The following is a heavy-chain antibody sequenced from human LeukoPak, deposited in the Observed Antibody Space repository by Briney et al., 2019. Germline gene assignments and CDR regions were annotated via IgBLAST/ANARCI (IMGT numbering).Heavy chain of an antibody. Sequence: SQTLSLTCTVSGGSMNRGGDSWSWIRQAPGKGLEWIGYIYYRGGKYYNPSLKSRLVLSVDTAKNQFSLKLSSVTAADTAVYYCARHRQGGIYTSSWYGFDYWGQGTLVTVSS. CDR2: IYYRGGK. CDR1: GGSMNRGGDS. D-gene: IGHD6-13*01. J-gene: IGHJ4*02. V-gene: IGHV4-30-4*07. CDR3: ARHRQGGIYTSSWYGFDY.